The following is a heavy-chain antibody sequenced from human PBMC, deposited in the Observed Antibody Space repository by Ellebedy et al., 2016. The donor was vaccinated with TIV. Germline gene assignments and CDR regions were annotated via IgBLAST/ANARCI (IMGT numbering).Heavy chain of an antibody. V-gene: IGHV3-21*04. J-gene: IGHJ4*02. Sequence: GESLKISCAASGFTFSSYDMNWVRQAPGKGLEWVSSISSSSSYIYYADSVKGRFTISRDNSKNTLYLQMNSLRAEDTAVYYCATMTTVTSWGQGTLVTVSS. CDR3: ATMTTVTS. CDR2: ISSSSSYI. CDR1: GFTFSSYD. D-gene: IGHD4-17*01.